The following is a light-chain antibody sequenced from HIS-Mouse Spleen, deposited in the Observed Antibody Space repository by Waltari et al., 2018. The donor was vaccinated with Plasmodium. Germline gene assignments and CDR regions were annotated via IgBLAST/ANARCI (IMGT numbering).Light chain of an antibody. V-gene: IGKV3-15*01. CDR3: QQYNNWSFT. CDR1: QSVSSN. Sequence: EIVMTQSPATLSVSPGERATLSCRASQSVSSNLAWYQQKPGQAPRLRIYGASTMATGIPARFSGSGSGTEFTLTISSLQSEDFAVYYCQQYNNWSFTFGPGTKVDIK. CDR2: GAS. J-gene: IGKJ3*01.